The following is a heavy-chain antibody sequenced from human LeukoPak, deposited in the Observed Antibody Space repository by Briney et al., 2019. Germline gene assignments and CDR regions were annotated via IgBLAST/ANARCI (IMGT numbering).Heavy chain of an antibody. CDR1: GGSISSSTYY. CDR2: IYYSGST. J-gene: IGHJ3*02. V-gene: IGHV4-39*07. Sequence: SETLSLTCTVSGGSISSSTYYWGWIRQPPWKGLKWIGSIYYSGSTYYNPSLKSRVTISVDTSKNQFSLKLSSVTAADTAVYHCARDAIVRTNHDAFDIWGQGTMVTVSS. D-gene: IGHD1-7*01. CDR3: ARDAIVRTNHDAFDI.